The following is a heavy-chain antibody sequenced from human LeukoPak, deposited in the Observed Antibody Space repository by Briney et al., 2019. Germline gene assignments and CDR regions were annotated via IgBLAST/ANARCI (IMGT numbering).Heavy chain of an antibody. D-gene: IGHD6-19*01. CDR1: GFIFVGYY. Sequence: ASVKVSCKGSGFIFVGYYLHWLRQAPGQGLEWMGRIDLNSGGTSYAQKFQGRVTMTRDTSITTAYIDLSSLRFDDTAVYYCARDHPRSTGWHGRVEAFDLWGQGTTVTVSS. J-gene: IGHJ3*01. CDR3: ARDHPRSTGWHGRVEAFDL. V-gene: IGHV1-2*02. CDR2: IDLNSGGT.